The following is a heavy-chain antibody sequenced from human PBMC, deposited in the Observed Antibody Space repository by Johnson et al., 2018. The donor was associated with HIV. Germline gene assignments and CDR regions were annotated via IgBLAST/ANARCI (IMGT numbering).Heavy chain of an antibody. J-gene: IGHJ3*02. CDR3: ARDITAARPSAFDI. CDR2: IGPAADT. CDR1: GFTFSRYD. D-gene: IGHD6-6*01. V-gene: IGHV3-13*01. Sequence: VQLVESGGGLVQPGGSLILSCAASGFTFSRYDIHWVRQATGTGLESVSPIGPAADTYYPGSVKGRFTVSRENAKNSLYLQMNSLRAEDTAVYYCARDITAARPSAFDIWGQGTMVTVSS.